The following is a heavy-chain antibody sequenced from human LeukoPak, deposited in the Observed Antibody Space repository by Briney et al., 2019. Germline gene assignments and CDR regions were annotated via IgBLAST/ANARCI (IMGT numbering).Heavy chain of an antibody. CDR3: ARERADCSRTGCHNVDGYYSYLDV. CDR2: MNLKSGAT. J-gene: IGHJ6*03. CDR1: GYTFNDYY. D-gene: IGHD2-2*02. V-gene: IGHV1-2*02. Sequence: GASVTVSCKASGYTFNDYYLHWVRQAPGQGLEWMGWMNLKSGATNFPQKFQGRLTLTRDTSVSTAYMDLSSLKSDDTAVYFCARERADCSRTGCHNVDGYYSYLDVWGKGTTVTVSS.